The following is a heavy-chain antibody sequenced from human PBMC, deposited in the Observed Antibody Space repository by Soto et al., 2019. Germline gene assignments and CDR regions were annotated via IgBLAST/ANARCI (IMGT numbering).Heavy chain of an antibody. Sequence: QVQLVESGGGVVQPGGSLRLSCAASASIFKGHGMHWVRQAPGKGLEWVAIIRYDGSDEHYGDSVEGRFTISRDNSKNMLYLHMNSLRAEDTAVYYCARDGVGATTFFGFLDYWGQGTLVTVSS. D-gene: IGHD1-26*01. CDR2: IRYDGSDE. J-gene: IGHJ4*02. CDR3: ARDGVGATTFFGFLDY. CDR1: ASIFKGHG. V-gene: IGHV3-33*08.